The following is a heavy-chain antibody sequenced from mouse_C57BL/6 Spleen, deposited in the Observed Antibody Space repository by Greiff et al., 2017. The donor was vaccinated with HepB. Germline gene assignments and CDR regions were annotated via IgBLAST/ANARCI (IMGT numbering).Heavy chain of an antibody. Sequence: SLNLSFSSSFFPFLLSFLSFFLPPPSPLLDFFSTLLIFCIYTYYPYSVKGRFTISRDNAKNTLYLQMSSLKSEDTAMYYCARRGYGSSYDAMDYWGQGTSVTVSS. CDR2: LLIFCIYT. CDR3: ARRGYGSSYDAMDY. J-gene: IGHJ4*01. V-gene: IGHV5-6*01. D-gene: IGHD1-1*01. CDR1: FFPFLLSF.